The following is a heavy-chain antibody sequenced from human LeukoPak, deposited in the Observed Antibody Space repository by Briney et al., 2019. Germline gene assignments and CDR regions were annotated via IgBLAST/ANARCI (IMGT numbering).Heavy chain of an antibody. D-gene: IGHD3-22*01. CDR3: ARDDSSGYPFDT. Sequence: SETLSLTCTVSGGSISSYYWSWVRQPPGKGLEWIGYIYYSGSTNYNPSLKSRVTISVDTSKNQFSLKLSSVPAADTAVYYCARDDSSGYPFDTWGQGKMAPV. V-gene: IGHV4-59*01. CDR2: IYYSGST. J-gene: IGHJ3*02. CDR1: GGSISSYY.